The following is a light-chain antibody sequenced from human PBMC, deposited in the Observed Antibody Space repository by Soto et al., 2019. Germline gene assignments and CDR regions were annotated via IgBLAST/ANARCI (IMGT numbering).Light chain of an antibody. CDR3: QQYNSYSRT. Sequence: DIQMTQSPSTLSASVGDRVTITCRASQSIGSWLAWFQQKPGKAPKLLIYDASSLESGVPSRISGSGSGTEFTLTISSLQHDDFATYYCQQYNSYSRTFGHGPKVDI. CDR2: DAS. CDR1: QSIGSW. V-gene: IGKV1-5*01. J-gene: IGKJ3*01.